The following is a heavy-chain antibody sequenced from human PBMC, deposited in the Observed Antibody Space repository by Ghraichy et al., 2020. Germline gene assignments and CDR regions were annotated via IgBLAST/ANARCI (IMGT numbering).Heavy chain of an antibody. V-gene: IGHV3-23*01. CDR1: GFTFSSYA. D-gene: IGHD3-3*01. J-gene: IGHJ4*02. CDR2: ISGSGGST. CDR3: AKLYDFWSGYWERDGGYYFDY. Sequence: GGSLRLSCAASGFTFSSYAMSWVRQAPGKGLEWVSAISGSGGSTYYADSVKGRFTISRDNSKNTLYLQMNSLRAEDTAVYYCAKLYDFWSGYWERDGGYYFDYWGQGTLVTVSS.